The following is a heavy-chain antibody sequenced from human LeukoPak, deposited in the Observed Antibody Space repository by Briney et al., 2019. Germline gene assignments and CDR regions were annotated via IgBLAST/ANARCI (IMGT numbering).Heavy chain of an antibody. V-gene: IGHV1-18*01. CDR3: VRITIFVDYFDY. CDR1: GYTFTRYT. D-gene: IGHD3-3*01. CDR2: ISAHNGNT. Sequence: ASVKVSCKASGYTFTRYTISWVRQAPGQGLEWMGWISAHNGNTSYAQKLQGRVTMTTDTSTSTAYTELRSLRSDDTAVYFCVRITIFVDYFDYWGQGTLVTVSS. J-gene: IGHJ4*02.